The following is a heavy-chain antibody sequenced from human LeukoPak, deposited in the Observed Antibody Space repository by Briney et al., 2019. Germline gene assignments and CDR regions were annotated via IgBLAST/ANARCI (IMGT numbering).Heavy chain of an antibody. Sequence: SETLSLTCAVYGASFSGYYWSWLRQPPGKGLEGSGEINQTGNTKYNPSLKSRVTISVATSKTQFSLKLSSVTAADTTVYYCARGPRDSSSWYLNYWGQGTLVAASS. V-gene: IGHV4-34*01. CDR3: ARGPRDSSSWYLNY. J-gene: IGHJ4*02. CDR1: GASFSGYY. CDR2: INQTGNT. D-gene: IGHD6-13*01.